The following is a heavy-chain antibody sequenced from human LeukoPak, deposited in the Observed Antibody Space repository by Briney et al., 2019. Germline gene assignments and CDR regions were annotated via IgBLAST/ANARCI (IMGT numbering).Heavy chain of an antibody. V-gene: IGHV4-39*07. Sequence: PSETLSLTCTVSGGSISSSSYYWGWIRQPPGKGLEWIGSIYYSGSTYYNPSLKSRVTISVDTSKNQFSLKLSSVTAADTAMYYCARAVLATRSEHWFDSWGQGTLVTVSS. CDR1: GGSISSSSYY. CDR2: IYYSGST. CDR3: ARAVLATRSEHWFDS. D-gene: IGHD4-11*01. J-gene: IGHJ5*01.